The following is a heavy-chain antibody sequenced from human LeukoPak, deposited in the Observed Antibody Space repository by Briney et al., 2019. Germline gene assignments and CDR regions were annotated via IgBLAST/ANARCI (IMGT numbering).Heavy chain of an antibody. CDR1: GYTFTGYY. J-gene: IGHJ5*02. D-gene: IGHD4-17*01. V-gene: IGHV1-2*02. CDR3: ARASDDYGDYSESFWFDP. CDR2: INPYSGGT. Sequence: ASVKVSCKASGYTFTGYYLHWVRQAPGQGLEWMGWINPYSGGTNYAQKFQGKVTMTRDTSISTAYMELSRLRSDDTAVYYCARASDDYGDYSESFWFDPWGQGTLVTVSS.